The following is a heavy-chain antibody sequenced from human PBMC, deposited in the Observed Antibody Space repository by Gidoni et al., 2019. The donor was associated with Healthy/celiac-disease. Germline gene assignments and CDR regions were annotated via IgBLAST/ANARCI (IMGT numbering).Heavy chain of an antibody. CDR3: ARAGYCSSTSCYVGYYYYMDV. Sequence: QVQLVQSGAEAKKPGASVKVSCKASGYTFTSYAMHWVRQAPGQRLEWMGWINAGNGNTKYSQKFQGRVTITRDTSASTAYMELSSLRSEDTAVYYCARAGYCSSTSCYVGYYYYMDVWGKGTTVTVSS. J-gene: IGHJ6*03. CDR1: GYTFTSYA. V-gene: IGHV1-3*01. D-gene: IGHD2-2*01. CDR2: INAGNGNT.